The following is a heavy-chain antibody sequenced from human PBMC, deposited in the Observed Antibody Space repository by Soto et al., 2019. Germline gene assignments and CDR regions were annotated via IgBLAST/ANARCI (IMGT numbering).Heavy chain of an antibody. V-gene: IGHV1-69*13. CDR3: ARDPFSVAGTWYYYYGMDV. CDR2: IIPIFGTA. CDR1: GGTFSSYA. D-gene: IGHD6-19*01. Sequence: ASVKVSCKASGGTFSSYAISWVRQAPGQGLEWMGGIIPIFGTANYAQKFQGRVTITAEESTSTAYMELSSLRSEDTAVYYCARDPFSVAGTWYYYYGMDVWGQGTTVTVSS. J-gene: IGHJ6*02.